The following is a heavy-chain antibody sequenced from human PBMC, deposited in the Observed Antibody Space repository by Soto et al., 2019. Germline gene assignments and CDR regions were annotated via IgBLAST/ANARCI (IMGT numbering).Heavy chain of an antibody. CDR3: ARRRRGYCSGGSCNKNWFDP. CDR2: MNPNSGNT. J-gene: IGHJ5*02. D-gene: IGHD2-15*01. V-gene: IGHV1-8*01. CDR1: GYTFTSYD. Sequence: ASVKVSCKASGYTFTSYDINWVRQATGQGLEWMGWMNPNSGNTGYAQKFQGRVTMTRNTSISTAYMELSSLRSEDTAVYYCARRRRGYCSGGSCNKNWFDPWGQGTLVTVSS.